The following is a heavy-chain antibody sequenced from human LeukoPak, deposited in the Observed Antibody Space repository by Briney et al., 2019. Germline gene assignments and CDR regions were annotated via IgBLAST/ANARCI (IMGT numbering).Heavy chain of an antibody. J-gene: IGHJ6*02. D-gene: IGHD3-10*01. CDR3: ARPRITMVRGVIISYGMDV. Sequence: GASVKVSCKASGYTFTSYGISWVRQAPGQGLEWMGCISAYSGNTNYAQKLKGRVTMTTDTSTSTAYMELRSLRSDDTAVYYCARPRITMVRGVIISYGMDVWGQGTTVTVSS. V-gene: IGHV1-18*01. CDR2: ISAYSGNT. CDR1: GYTFTSYG.